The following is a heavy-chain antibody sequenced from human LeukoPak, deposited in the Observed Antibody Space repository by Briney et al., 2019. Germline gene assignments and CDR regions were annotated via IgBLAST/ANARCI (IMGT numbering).Heavy chain of an antibody. V-gene: IGHV4-39*07. CDR2: IDYSGGT. CDR3: ARDTSYYFDDSGPKGFDY. Sequence: PSETLSLTCTVSGGSITSSGYYWGWIRQPPGKGLERIGSIDYSGGTYYNPSLRSRVTISVDTSKNHFSLKLSSVTAADTAVYYCARDTSYYFDDSGPKGFDYWGQGTLVTVSS. CDR1: GGSITSSGYY. D-gene: IGHD3-22*01. J-gene: IGHJ4*02.